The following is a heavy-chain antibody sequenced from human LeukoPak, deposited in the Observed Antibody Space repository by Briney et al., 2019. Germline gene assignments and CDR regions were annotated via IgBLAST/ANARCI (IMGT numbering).Heavy chain of an antibody. J-gene: IGHJ5*02. CDR3: ARHMGLLNWFDP. CDR1: GGSISSSSYY. Sequence: ASETLSLTCTVSGGSISSSSYYWGWIRQPPGKGLEWIGSVYYSGSTYYNPSLKSRVTISVDTSKNQFSLKLSSVTAADTAVYYCARHMGLLNWFDPWGQGTLVTVSS. V-gene: IGHV4-39*01. D-gene: IGHD1-26*01. CDR2: VYYSGST.